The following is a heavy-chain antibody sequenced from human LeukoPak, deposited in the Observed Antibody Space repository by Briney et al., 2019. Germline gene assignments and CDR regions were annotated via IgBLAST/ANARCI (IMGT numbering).Heavy chain of an antibody. V-gene: IGHV3-30*02. Sequence: GGSLRLSCSASGFTFSDYWMHWVRQAPGKGLEWVAFIRFDETNKYYADSVKGRFTISRDNSENTLFLQMDSLRIEDTAVYYCARDLQLLSWGQGTLVTVSS. CDR2: IRFDETNK. J-gene: IGHJ4*02. CDR3: ARDLQLLS. D-gene: IGHD2-2*01. CDR1: GFTFSDYW.